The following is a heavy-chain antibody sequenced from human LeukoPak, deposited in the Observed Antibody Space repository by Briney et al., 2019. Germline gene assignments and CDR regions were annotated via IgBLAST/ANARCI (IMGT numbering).Heavy chain of an antibody. CDR3: ARVKAVGVPVAIDAYFDYGMDV. CDR1: GGTFSKNS. CDR2: TIPIVGVE. V-gene: IGHV1-69*02. D-gene: IGHD3-16*01. Sequence: SVKVSCKVSGGTFSKNSISWVRQAPGQGLEWMGRTIPIVGVEHYAQKFQGRVTITADMSTSTAYMDQSSLRSDDTAVYYCARVKAVGVPVAIDAYFDYGMDVWGQGTTVIVSS. J-gene: IGHJ6*02.